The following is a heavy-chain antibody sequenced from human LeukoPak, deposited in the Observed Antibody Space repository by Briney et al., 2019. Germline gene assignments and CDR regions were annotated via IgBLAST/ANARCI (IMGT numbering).Heavy chain of an antibody. CDR1: GFNVRTNF. CDR3: ARDPPYDYVWGSYAAR. CDR2: ISSSSSYI. V-gene: IGHV3-21*01. J-gene: IGHJ4*02. Sequence: PGGSLRLSCVTSGFNVRTNFMSWVRQAPGKGLEWVSSISSSSSYIYYADSVKGRFTISRDNAKNSLYLQMNSLRAEDTAVYYCARDPPYDYVWGSYAARWGQGTLVTVSS. D-gene: IGHD3-16*01.